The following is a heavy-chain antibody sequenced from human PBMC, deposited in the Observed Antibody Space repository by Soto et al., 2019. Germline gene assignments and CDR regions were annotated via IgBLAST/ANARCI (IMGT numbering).Heavy chain of an antibody. V-gene: IGHV1-46*01. J-gene: IGHJ4*02. CDR1: GYTFTSNH. D-gene: IGHD1-7*01. CDR3: ARRLGTYINNGDCFDY. Sequence: QVQLVQSGAEVKKPGASVKVSCKASGYTFTSNHIHWVRQPHGQGLELMGMINASGGSTSYAQKFQVRVTMTSDTSTSTVYMALSSLRFEETAVYYWARRLGTYINNGDCFDYWGQGALVTVSS. CDR2: INASGGST.